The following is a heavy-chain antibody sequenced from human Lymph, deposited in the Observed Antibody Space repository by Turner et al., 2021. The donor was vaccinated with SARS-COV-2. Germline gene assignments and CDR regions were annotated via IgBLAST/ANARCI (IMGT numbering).Heavy chain of an antibody. J-gene: IGHJ4*02. CDR1: GFTVSSSY. D-gene: IGHD5-18*01. Sequence: EVQLVESGGGLVQPGGSLRLSCAASGFTVSSSYMSWVRQAPGKGMEWVSVIYSGGSTYCADSVKGRCTISRDNSKNTLYLQMNSLRAEDTAVYYCARAWGRYSYGFDYWGQGTLVTVSS. CDR3: ARAWGRYSYGFDY. CDR2: IYSGGST. V-gene: IGHV3-66*01.